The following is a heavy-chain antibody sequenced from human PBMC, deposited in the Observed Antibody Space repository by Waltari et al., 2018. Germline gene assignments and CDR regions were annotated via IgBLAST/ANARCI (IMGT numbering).Heavy chain of an antibody. CDR3: SRDDGSGSYYH. Sequence: QVQLQESGPGLVKPSETLSLTCTVSGDSISSYYWSWIRQPPGKGLEWIGYIYYSGSTNYNPPLTSRVTMSVDTSKNQFSLKLSSVTAADTAVYYCSRDDGSGSYYHWGQGTLVTVSS. D-gene: IGHD3-10*01. CDR1: GDSISSYY. J-gene: IGHJ5*02. V-gene: IGHV4-59*01. CDR2: IYYSGST.